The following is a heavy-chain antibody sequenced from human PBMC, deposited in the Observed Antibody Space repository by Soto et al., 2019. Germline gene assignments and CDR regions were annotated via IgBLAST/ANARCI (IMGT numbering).Heavy chain of an antibody. CDR2: IWSNGINK. V-gene: IGHV3-33*06. CDR1: GFRFSAFG. Sequence: GSLRLSCAASGFRFSAFGMHWVRQAPGKGLEWVAVIWSNGINKYYADSVRGRFTISRDNSKNTLDLQMNSLRAEDTALYYCVKERAPFDAFDIWGLGTMVTVSS. CDR3: VKERAPFDAFDI. J-gene: IGHJ3*02.